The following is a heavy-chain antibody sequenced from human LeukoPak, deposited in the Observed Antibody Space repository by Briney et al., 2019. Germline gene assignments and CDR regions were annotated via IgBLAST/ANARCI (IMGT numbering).Heavy chain of an antibody. Sequence: SETLSLTCTVSGGSISSYYWSWVRQPPEKGLEWIGYIYYSGSTNYNPSLKSRVTISVDTSKNQFSLKLSSVTAADTAVYCCARTRLTTVTTPFDYWGQGTLVTVSS. CDR3: ARTRLTTVTTPFDY. J-gene: IGHJ4*02. V-gene: IGHV4-59*01. CDR1: GGSISSYY. D-gene: IGHD4-11*01. CDR2: IYYSGST.